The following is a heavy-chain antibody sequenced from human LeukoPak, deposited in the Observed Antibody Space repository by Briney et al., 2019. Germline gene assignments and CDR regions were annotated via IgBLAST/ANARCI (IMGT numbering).Heavy chain of an antibody. Sequence: TSETLSLTCTVSGGSISSSSYYWGWIRQPPGKGLEWIGSIYYSGSTYYNPSLKSRVTISVDTSKNQFSLKLSSVTAADTAVYYCARGSRDGYNWRLGIDYWGQGTLVTVSS. CDR1: GGSISSSSYY. V-gene: IGHV4-39*01. D-gene: IGHD5-24*01. CDR3: ARGSRDGYNWRLGIDY. CDR2: IYYSGST. J-gene: IGHJ4*02.